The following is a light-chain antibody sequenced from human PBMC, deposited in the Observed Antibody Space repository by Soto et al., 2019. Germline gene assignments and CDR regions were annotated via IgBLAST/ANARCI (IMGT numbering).Light chain of an antibody. V-gene: IGKV3-11*01. J-gene: IGKJ1*01. CDR3: VQRTTWPWT. CDR1: QSVSVH. Sequence: EIVLTQSPGTLSLSPGERATLSCRASQSVSVHLAWYQQKPCQAPRLLIYDASNRATGVPARFSGSGSGTDCTLTISSLEPEDFAVYHCVQRTTWPWTCGQGSRVEVK. CDR2: DAS.